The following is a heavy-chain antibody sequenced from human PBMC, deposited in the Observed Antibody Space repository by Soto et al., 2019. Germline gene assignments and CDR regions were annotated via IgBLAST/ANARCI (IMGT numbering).Heavy chain of an antibody. CDR3: ASLGVVPAAMWGNWFDP. CDR2: IYYSGST. Sequence: NPSETLSLTCTVSGGSISSYYWSWIRQPPGKGLEWIGYIYYSGSTNYNPSLKSRVTISVDTSKNQFSLKLSSVTAADTAVYYCASLGVVPAAMWGNWFDPWGQGTLVTVSS. D-gene: IGHD2-2*01. V-gene: IGHV4-59*01. J-gene: IGHJ5*02. CDR1: GGSISSYY.